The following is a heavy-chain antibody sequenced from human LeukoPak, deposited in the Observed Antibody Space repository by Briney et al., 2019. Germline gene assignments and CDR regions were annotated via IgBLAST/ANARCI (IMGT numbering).Heavy chain of an antibody. CDR3: ASFRWGVGFGS. CDR2: INHSGST. CDR1: GGSFSGYY. Sequence: SETLSLTCAVSGGSFSGYYWSCIRQTPGKGLEWIGEINHSGSTNYNPSLKSRLTISVDTSENQFSLKLNSLTAADTAVYYCASFRWGVGFGSWGQGTLVTVSS. J-gene: IGHJ4*02. V-gene: IGHV4-34*01. D-gene: IGHD3-3*01.